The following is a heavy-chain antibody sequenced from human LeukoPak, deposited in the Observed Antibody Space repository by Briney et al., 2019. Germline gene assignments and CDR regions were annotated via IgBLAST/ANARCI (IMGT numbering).Heavy chain of an antibody. CDR3: SKDVRDGYNTR. V-gene: IGHV3-66*01. CDR2: IYSGGST. D-gene: IGHD5-24*01. J-gene: IGHJ4*02. CDR1: GFTVSSNY. Sequence: GGSLRLSCAASGFTVSSNYMSWVRQAPGKGLEWISVIYSGGSTYYADSVKGRFTISRDNSKNTLYLQMNSLRAEDTAAYYCSKDVRDGYNTRWGQGTLVTVSS.